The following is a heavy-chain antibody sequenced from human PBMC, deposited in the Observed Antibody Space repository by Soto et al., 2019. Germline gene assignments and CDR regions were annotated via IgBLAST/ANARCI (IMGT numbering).Heavy chain of an antibody. Sequence: ASVKVSCKASGYTFTSYGISWVRQAPGQGLEWMGWISAYNGNTNYAQKLQGRVTMTTDTSTSTAYMELRSLGSDDTAVYYCARDRLLWFGETPQPFDYWGQGTLVTVSS. CDR2: ISAYNGNT. CDR3: ARDRLLWFGETPQPFDY. V-gene: IGHV1-18*01. CDR1: GYTFTSYG. J-gene: IGHJ4*02. D-gene: IGHD3-10*01.